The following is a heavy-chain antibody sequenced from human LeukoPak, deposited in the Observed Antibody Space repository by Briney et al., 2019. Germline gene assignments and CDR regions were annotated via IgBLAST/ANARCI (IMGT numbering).Heavy chain of an antibody. CDR2: ISSSGSTI. CDR1: GFTFSDYY. Sequence: GGSLRLSCAASGFTFSDYYVSWIRQAPGKGLEWVSYISSSGSTIYYADSVKGRFTISRDNAKNSLYLQMNSLRAEDTAVYYCARRYCSSTSCYGEGTEYYFDYWGQGTLVTVSS. V-gene: IGHV3-11*01. CDR3: ARRYCSSTSCYGEGTEYYFDY. D-gene: IGHD2-2*01. J-gene: IGHJ4*02.